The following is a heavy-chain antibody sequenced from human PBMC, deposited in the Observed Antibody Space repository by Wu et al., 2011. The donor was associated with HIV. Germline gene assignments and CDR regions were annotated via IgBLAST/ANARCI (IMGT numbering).Heavy chain of an antibody. CDR1: GYTFTDYY. Sequence: VQLVQSGAEVMKPGATVKISCKISGYTFTDYYLHWVRQAPGQGLDWVGWINPNSGGTNYAQKFQGRVTMTRDTSISTAYMELSRLRSDDTAVYYCVRDNTIIVVVPSTEYGMDVWGQGTTVTVSS. D-gene: IGHD3-22*01. J-gene: IGHJ6*02. CDR3: VRDNTIIVVVPSTEYGMDV. CDR2: INPNSGGT. V-gene: IGHV1-2*02.